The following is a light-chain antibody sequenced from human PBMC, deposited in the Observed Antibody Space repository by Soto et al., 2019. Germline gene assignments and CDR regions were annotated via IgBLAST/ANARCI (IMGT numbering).Light chain of an antibody. CDR3: AAWDDSLNGVI. J-gene: IGLJ2*01. CDR2: AND. Sequence: QSVLTQPPSAAGTPGQSVTISCSGSSSNIGRATVNWYQQLPGTAPKLLIYANDQRPSGVPDRFSGSKSGTSASLAISGLQSEDEADYYCAAWDDSLNGVIFGGGTQLTVL. CDR1: SSNIGRAT. V-gene: IGLV1-44*01.